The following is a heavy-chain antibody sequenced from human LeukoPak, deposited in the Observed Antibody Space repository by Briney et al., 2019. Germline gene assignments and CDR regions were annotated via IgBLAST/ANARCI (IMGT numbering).Heavy chain of an antibody. CDR3: ARHSSQGTFDN. V-gene: IGHV3-23*01. J-gene: IGHJ4*02. D-gene: IGHD1-1*01. CDR2: IGGKGAT. CDR1: GFTFSTSA. Sequence: GGSLRLSCVGSGFTFSTSAMSWVRQAPGKGLEWVSAIGGKGATYYAESVKGRFTISRDTSRNTLYLQMNSLRAEDTAVYNCARHSSQGTFDNWGQGTLVTVSS.